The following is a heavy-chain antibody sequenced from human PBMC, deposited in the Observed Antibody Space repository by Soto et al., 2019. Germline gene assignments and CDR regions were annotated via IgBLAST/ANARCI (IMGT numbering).Heavy chain of an antibody. J-gene: IGHJ4*02. CDR2: ISNSGGST. CDR1: GFTFSSSA. D-gene: IGHD2-21*02. V-gene: IGHV3-23*01. CDR3: AKGCGGDCYSGVQY. Sequence: EVQLLESGRGLVQPGGSQRLSCAASGFTFSSSAMSWVRQAPGKGLEWVSSISNSGGSTYYADSVKGRFTISRDNSKNTLYLQMNSLQAEDTAVYYCAKGCGGDCYSGVQYWGQGTLVTVSS.